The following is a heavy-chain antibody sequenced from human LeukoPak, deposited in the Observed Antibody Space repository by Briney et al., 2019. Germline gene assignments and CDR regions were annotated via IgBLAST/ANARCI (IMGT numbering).Heavy chain of an antibody. J-gene: IGHJ4*02. Sequence: ASVKVSCKASGYTFTSYYMHWVRQAPGQGLEWMGIINPSGGSTSYAQKFQGRVTMTRDTSTSTVYMELSSLRSEDTAVYYCAREPGYGSGSYYPFDYWGQGTLVTVSS. D-gene: IGHD3-10*01. CDR1: GYTFTSYY. CDR2: INPSGGST. V-gene: IGHV1-46*01. CDR3: AREPGYGSGSYYPFDY.